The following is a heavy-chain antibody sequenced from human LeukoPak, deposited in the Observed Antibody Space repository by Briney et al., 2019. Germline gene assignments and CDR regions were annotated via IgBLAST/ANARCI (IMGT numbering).Heavy chain of an antibody. V-gene: IGHV3-23*01. CDR1: GFTFSTYG. CDR2: ISGSGGST. D-gene: IGHD1-26*01. CDR3: ARGIVAAKGADY. J-gene: IGHJ4*02. Sequence: GGTLRLSCVASGFTFSTYGMSWVRQAPGKGLEWVSAISGSGGSTYYADSVKGRFTISRDNSKNTLYLQMNSLRAEDTAVYYCARGIVAAKGADYWGQGTLVTVSS.